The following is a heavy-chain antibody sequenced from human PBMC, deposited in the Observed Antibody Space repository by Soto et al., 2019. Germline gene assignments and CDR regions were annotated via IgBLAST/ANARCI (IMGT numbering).Heavy chain of an antibody. J-gene: IGHJ6*02. Sequence: SETLSLTCTVSGGSISSYYWSWIRQPPGKGLEWIGYLYYSGSTNYNPSLKSRVTISVETSKNQFSLKLSSVTAADTAVYYCARHYCSGGSCYRPGMDVWGQGTTVTVSS. CDR1: GGSISSYY. CDR3: ARHYCSGGSCYRPGMDV. D-gene: IGHD2-15*01. CDR2: LYYSGST. V-gene: IGHV4-59*08.